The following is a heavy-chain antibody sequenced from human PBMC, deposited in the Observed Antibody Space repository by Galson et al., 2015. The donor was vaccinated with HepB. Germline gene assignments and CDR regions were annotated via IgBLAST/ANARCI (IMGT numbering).Heavy chain of an antibody. Sequence: SLRLSCAASGFTFSNAWMSWVRQAPGKGLEWVGLIKNKTDGGTTDYAAPVQGRFTISRDDSKNTLYLQMNRLKTEDTSVYYCTADDYVWGSYRDYCGQGTLVTVSS. J-gene: IGHJ4*02. CDR3: TADDYVWGSYRDY. CDR2: IKNKTDGGTT. D-gene: IGHD3-16*02. V-gene: IGHV3-15*01. CDR1: GFTFSNAW.